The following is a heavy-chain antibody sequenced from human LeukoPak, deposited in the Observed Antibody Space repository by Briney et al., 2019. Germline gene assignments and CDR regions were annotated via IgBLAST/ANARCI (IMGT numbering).Heavy chain of an antibody. J-gene: IGHJ3*02. Sequence: GSLRLSCAASGFTFSDYYMSWIRQAPGKGLEWVSYISSSGSSIYYADSVKGRFTISRDNAKNSLYLQMNSLRAEDTAVYYCAKDGIVVAPAAPRYAFDIWGQGTMVTVSS. CDR2: ISSSGSSI. CDR1: GFTFSDYY. D-gene: IGHD2-2*01. CDR3: AKDGIVVAPAAPRYAFDI. V-gene: IGHV3-11*01.